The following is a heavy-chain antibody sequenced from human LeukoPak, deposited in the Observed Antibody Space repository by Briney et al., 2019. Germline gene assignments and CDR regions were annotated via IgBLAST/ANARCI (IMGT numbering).Heavy chain of an antibody. CDR1: GFTVSSNY. CDR2: IYSGGST. Sequence: GGSLRLSCAASGFTVSSNYMSWVRQAPGKGLEWVSVIYSGGSTYYADSVKGRFTISRDNSKNTLYLQMNSLRAEDTAVYYCARGPRLTTVTTYWYFDLWGRGTLVTVSS. V-gene: IGHV3-53*01. CDR3: ARGPRLTTVTTYWYFDL. D-gene: IGHD4-17*01. J-gene: IGHJ2*01.